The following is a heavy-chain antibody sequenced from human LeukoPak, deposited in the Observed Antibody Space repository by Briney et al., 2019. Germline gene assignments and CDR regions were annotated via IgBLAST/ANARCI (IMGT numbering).Heavy chain of an antibody. J-gene: IGHJ3*01. CDR2: FSRNGVTT. V-gene: IGHV3-43*01. CDR1: GFTFDDYA. D-gene: IGHD2-21*01. Sequence: GGSLRLSCAASGFTFDDYAMHWVRQAPGRGLEWVSLFSRNGVTTFYADSVRGRFTISRDNSENSVYLQMDSLTTEDTAVYYCAKEKDTIYFDLWGQGTLVTVSA. CDR3: AKEKDTIYFDL.